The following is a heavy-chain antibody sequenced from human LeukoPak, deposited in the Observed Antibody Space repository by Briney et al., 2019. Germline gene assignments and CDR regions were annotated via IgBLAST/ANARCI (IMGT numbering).Heavy chain of an antibody. Sequence: GXXWSWIRQPPGKGLEWIGEINHSGSTNYNPSLKSRVTISVDTSKNQFSLKLSSVTAADTAVYYCARGRSSGWTNYFDYWGQGTLVTVSS. D-gene: IGHD6-19*01. CDR1: GXX. V-gene: IGHV4-34*01. CDR2: INHSGST. CDR3: ARGRSSGWTNYFDY. J-gene: IGHJ4*02.